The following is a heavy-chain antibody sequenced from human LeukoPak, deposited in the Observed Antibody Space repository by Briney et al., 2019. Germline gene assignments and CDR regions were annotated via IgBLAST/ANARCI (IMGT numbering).Heavy chain of an antibody. D-gene: IGHD3-9*01. Sequence: ASVKVSCKASGYTSTSYGISWVRQAPGQGLEWMGWISAYNGNTNFAQKLQGRVTMTTDTSTSTAYMDLRSLRSDDTAVYYCARDQAATNTQVRFCLDWGQGTLVAVSS. CDR3: ARDQAATNTQVRFCLD. V-gene: IGHV1-18*01. CDR2: ISAYNGNT. J-gene: IGHJ4*02. CDR1: GYTSTSYG.